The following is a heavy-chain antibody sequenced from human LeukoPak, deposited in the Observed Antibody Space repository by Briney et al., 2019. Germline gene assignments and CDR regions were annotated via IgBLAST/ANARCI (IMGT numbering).Heavy chain of an antibody. CDR1: GGTFSSYA. Sequence: SVKVSCKASGGTFSSYAISWVRQAPGQGLEWMGGIIPIFGTANYAQKFQGRVTITADESTSTAYMELSSLRSEDTAVYYCARESTMVRGVGPYYYGMDVWGQGTTVTVSS. CDR3: ARESTMVRGVGPYYYGMDV. J-gene: IGHJ6*02. CDR2: IIPIFGTA. D-gene: IGHD3-10*01. V-gene: IGHV1-69*13.